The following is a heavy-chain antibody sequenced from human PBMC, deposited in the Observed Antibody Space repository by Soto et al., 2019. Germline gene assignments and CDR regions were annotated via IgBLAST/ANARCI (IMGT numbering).Heavy chain of an antibody. CDR2: IVVGSGNT. CDR3: AAVGVVAAASKSYYYYGMDV. J-gene: IGHJ6*02. CDR1: GFTFTSSA. Sequence: QMQLVQSGPEVKKPGTSVKVSCKASGFTFTSSAVQWVRQARGQRLEWIGWIVVGSGNTNYAQKFQERVTITRDMSTSTAYMELSSLRSEDTAVYYCAAVGVVAAASKSYYYYGMDVWGQGTTVTVSS. D-gene: IGHD2-15*01. V-gene: IGHV1-58*01.